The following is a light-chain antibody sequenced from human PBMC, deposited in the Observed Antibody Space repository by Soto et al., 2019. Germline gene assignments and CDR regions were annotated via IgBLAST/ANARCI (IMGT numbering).Light chain of an antibody. CDR3: QQYATSPRT. J-gene: IGKJ1*01. CDR2: GAS. V-gene: IGKV3-20*01. CDR1: QSISSNY. Sequence: VCTQSPGTLSLSQGERATLSCRASQSISSNYLAWYQQKPGQAPRLLIYGASTRATGISDRFSGSGSGTDFTLTVDTLEPEDYAVYYCQQYATSPRTFGQGTKVDIK.